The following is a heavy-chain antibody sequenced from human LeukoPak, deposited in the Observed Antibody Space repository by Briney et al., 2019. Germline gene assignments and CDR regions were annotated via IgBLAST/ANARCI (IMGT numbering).Heavy chain of an antibody. D-gene: IGHD3-10*01. J-gene: IGHJ4*02. CDR1: GYRLTTYW. CDR2: IDPTDSYT. CDR3: ARNSGSGNYYSDY. Sequence: GESLMISCQATGYRLTTYWISWVRQVPGKGLEWLGRIDPTDSYTNYSPSFQGHVTISADNSISTAYLHWSRLQASDTAMYYCARNSGSGNYYSDYWGQGTLVTVSS. V-gene: IGHV5-10-1*01.